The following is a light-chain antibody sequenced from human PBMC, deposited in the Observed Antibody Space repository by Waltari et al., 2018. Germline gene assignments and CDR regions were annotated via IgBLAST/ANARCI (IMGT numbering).Light chain of an antibody. CDR3: SSYTSSSTVV. J-gene: IGLJ2*01. Sequence: LTQPASVSGSPGQSITISCTGTSSDVGSYNLFSWYQQHPGKAPKLMIYEVSNRPSGVSNRFSGSKSGNTASLTISGLQAEDEADYYCSSYTSSSTVVFGGGTKLTVL. CDR2: EVS. V-gene: IGLV2-14*02. CDR1: SSDVGSYNL.